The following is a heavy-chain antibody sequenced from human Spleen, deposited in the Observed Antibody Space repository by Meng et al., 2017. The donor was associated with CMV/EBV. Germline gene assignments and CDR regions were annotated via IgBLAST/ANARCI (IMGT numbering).Heavy chain of an antibody. D-gene: IGHD3-3*01. V-gene: IGHV1-18*01. Sequence: ASVKVSCKTSGYPFTSYGISWVRQAPGQGLEWMGWISGYNGRTNYAQNFQGRLIMTADTSTSTAYMELRSLTSDDTAVYYCARVDIIIPAVLVPMYYYYGMDVWGHGTTVTVSS. CDR3: ARVDIIIPAVLVPMYYYYGMDV. CDR2: ISGYNGRT. CDR1: GYPFTSYG. J-gene: IGHJ6*02.